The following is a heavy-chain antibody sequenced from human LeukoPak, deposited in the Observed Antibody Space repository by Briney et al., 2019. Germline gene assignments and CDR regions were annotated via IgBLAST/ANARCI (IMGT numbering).Heavy chain of an antibody. CDR3: ARDRGSYDILTGSRAAWFDP. D-gene: IGHD3-9*01. CDR1: GDSISSYY. CDR2: IYTSGST. J-gene: IGHJ5*02. V-gene: IGHV4-4*07. Sequence: SETLSLTCTVSGDSISSYYWSWIRQPAGKGLEWIGRIYTSGSTNYNPSLKSRVTMSVDTSKNQFSLKLSSVTAADTAVYYCARDRGSYDILTGSRAAWFDPWGLGTLVIVSS.